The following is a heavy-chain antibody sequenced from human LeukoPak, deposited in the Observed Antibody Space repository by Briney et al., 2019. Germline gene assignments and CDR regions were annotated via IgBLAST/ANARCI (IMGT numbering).Heavy chain of an antibody. J-gene: IGHJ6*02. V-gene: IGHV1-2*02. D-gene: IGHD2-21*02. CDR3: AGDMGQLLLGYYYYGMDV. CDR1: GYTFTGYY. CDR2: INPNSGDT. Sequence: GASVKVSCKASGYTFTGYYLHWVRQAPGQGLEWMGWINPNSGDTNSAHKFQGRVTMTTDTSITTAYMELSRLRSDDTAVYYCAGDMGQLLLGYYYYGMDVWGQGTTVTVSS.